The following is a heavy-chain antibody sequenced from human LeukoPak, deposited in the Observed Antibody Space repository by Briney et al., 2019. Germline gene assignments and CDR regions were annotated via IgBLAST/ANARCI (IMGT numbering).Heavy chain of an antibody. CDR1: EFIFSNYW. D-gene: IGHD4/OR15-4a*01. J-gene: IGHJ5*02. V-gene: IGHV3-74*01. Sequence: QTGGSLRLSCAASEFIFSNYWMHWVRQAPGKGLVMVSRINSDGSFTSYADSVKGRFTISRDNAKNTLYLQMNSLRAEDTAIYYCARVQVLGTYDWFDPWGQGTLVTVSS. CDR2: INSDGSFT. CDR3: ARVQVLGTYDWFDP.